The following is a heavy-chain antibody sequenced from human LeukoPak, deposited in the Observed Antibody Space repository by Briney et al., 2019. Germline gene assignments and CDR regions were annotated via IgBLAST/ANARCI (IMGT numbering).Heavy chain of an antibody. CDR2: INPNSGGT. CDR1: GYTFTEYS. D-gene: IGHD3-10*01. CDR3: ARARGGRFGESPIMLFDY. V-gene: IGHV1-2*02. Sequence: ASVKVSCKASGYTFTEYSMHWVRQGQAPGQGLEWMGWINPNSGGTNYAQKFQGRVTLTRDTSVSTVYMEMNSLTSDDTALYYCARARGGRFGESPIMLFDYWGQGTLVTVSS. J-gene: IGHJ4*02.